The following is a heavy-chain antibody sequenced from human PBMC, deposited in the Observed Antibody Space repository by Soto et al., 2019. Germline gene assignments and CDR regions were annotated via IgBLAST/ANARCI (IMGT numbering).Heavy chain of an antibody. CDR1: GAALSSGGYF. V-gene: IGHV4-61*08. CDR3: TREQSDDNYFDP. Sequence: TLSLTCTVSGAALSSGGYFYTWVRQPPGKGLEWLGYIYYSGGTNYNPSLKSRVTISLDKSKSQFSLRLISVTAADAAVYYCTREQSDDNYFDPWGQGTLVPVSS. D-gene: IGHD6-19*01. CDR2: IYYSGGT. J-gene: IGHJ5*02.